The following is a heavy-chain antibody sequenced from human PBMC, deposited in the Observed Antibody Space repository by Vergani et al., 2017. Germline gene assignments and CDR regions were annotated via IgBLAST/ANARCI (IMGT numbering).Heavy chain of an antibody. CDR2: IKQDGSEK. CDR1: GFTFSSYW. V-gene: IGHV3-7*01. CDR3: ARGARQQLVLDDYYGMDV. Sequence: EVQLVESGGGLVQPGGSLRLSCAASGFTFSSYWMSWVRQAPGKGLEWVANIKQDGSEKYYVDSVKGRFTISRDNAKNSLYLQMNSLRAEDTAVYYCARGARQQLVLDDYYGMDVWGQGTTVTVSS. J-gene: IGHJ6*02. D-gene: IGHD6-13*01.